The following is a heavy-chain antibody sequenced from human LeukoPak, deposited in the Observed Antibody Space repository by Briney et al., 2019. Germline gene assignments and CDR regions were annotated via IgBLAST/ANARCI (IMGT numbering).Heavy chain of an antibody. CDR3: ARALLPGIAAAGELDY. CDR1: GGSISSSNW. J-gene: IGHJ4*02. V-gene: IGHV4-4*02. Sequence: PSGTLSLTCAVSGGSISSSNWWSWVRQPPGKGLEWIGEIYHSGSTNYNPSLKSRVTISVDKSKNQFSRKLSSVTAADTAVYYCARALLPGIAAAGELDYWGQGTLVTVSS. CDR2: IYHSGST. D-gene: IGHD6-13*01.